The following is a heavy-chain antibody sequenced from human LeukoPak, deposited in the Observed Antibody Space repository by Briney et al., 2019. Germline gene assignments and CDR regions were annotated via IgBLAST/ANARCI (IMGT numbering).Heavy chain of an antibody. V-gene: IGHV4-34*01. Sequence: SETLSLTCAVYGGSFSGYYWSWIRQPPGKGLEWIGEINHSGSTNYNPSLKSRVTISVDTSKNQFSLKLSSVTAADTAVYYCARPRGTSGAFDIWGQGTMVTVSS. CDR2: INHSGST. CDR3: ARPRGTSGAFDI. CDR1: GGSFSGYY. J-gene: IGHJ3*02. D-gene: IGHD2-2*01.